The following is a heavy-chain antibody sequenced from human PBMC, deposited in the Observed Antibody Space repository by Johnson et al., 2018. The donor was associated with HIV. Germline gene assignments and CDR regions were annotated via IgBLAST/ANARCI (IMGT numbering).Heavy chain of an antibody. CDR1: GFTFSSYG. Sequence: VQVVESGGGVVQPGRSLRLSCAASGFTFSSYGMHWVRQAPGKGLEWVAVISYDGSNKYYADSVKGRFTISRDNSKNTLYLQMNSLRAEDTAVYYCARDMGEMATPIRGLDAFDIWGQGTMVTVSS. D-gene: IGHD5-24*01. J-gene: IGHJ3*02. CDR3: ARDMGEMATPIRGLDAFDI. CDR2: ISYDGSNK. V-gene: IGHV3-30*19.